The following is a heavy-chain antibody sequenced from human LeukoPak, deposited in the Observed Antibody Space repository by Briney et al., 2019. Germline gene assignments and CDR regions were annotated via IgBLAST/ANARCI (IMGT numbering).Heavy chain of an antibody. V-gene: IGHV3-48*01. CDR3: ARAAQPGFDP. CDR2: ISSDSGTI. J-gene: IGHJ5*02. CDR1: GLTFSTYS. Sequence: GGSLRLSCGASGLTFSTYSMNWVRQAPGKGLEWVSYISSDSGTIYYADSVKGRFTISRDNAKNSLYLQMNSLRAEDTAVYYCARAAQPGFDPWGQGTLVTGSS. D-gene: IGHD1-14*01.